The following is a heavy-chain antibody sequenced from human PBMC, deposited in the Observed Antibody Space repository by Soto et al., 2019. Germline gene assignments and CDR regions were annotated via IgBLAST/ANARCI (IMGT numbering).Heavy chain of an antibody. D-gene: IGHD3-10*01. CDR3: AANMLRAPLDP. J-gene: IGHJ5*02. Sequence: QVQLVESGGGVVQPGRSLRLSCATSGFTFSNYGMHWARHTPGKGLEWVAVISYDGSNKKYADSVKGRFTISRDNSKSTFTLQMNRLRVEDTAVYYCAANMLRAPLDPWGQGTLVIVS. CDR2: ISYDGSNK. CDR1: GFTFSNYG. V-gene: IGHV3-30*03.